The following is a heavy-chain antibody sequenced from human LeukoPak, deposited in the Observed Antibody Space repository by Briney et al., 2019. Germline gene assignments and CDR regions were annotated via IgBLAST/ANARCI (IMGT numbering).Heavy chain of an antibody. CDR2: IRWKSDKI. D-gene: IGHD3-10*01. CDR3: AKDIGSGSHRAFDI. CDR1: GFTFVDYA. V-gene: IGHV3-9*03. J-gene: IGHJ3*02. Sequence: GRSLRLSCAASGFTFVDYAMHWVRQAPGKGLEWVSGIRWKSDKIAYADSVKGRFTISRDNAKNSLYLQMNSLRAEDMALYYCAKDIGSGSHRAFDIWGQGTTVTVSS.